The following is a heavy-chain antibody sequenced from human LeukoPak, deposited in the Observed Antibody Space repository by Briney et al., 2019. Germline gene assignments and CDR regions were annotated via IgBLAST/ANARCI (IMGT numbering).Heavy chain of an antibody. J-gene: IGHJ6*02. V-gene: IGHV3-43*02. CDR2: ISGDGGSA. D-gene: IGHD4-17*01. Sequence: PGGSLRLSCAAPGFTFDDYAMHWVRQAPGKGLEWVSLISGDGGSAYYADSVKGRFTISRHNSKNTLYLQMNSLRAEDTAVYYCARVRYGDHRTYYYYGMDVWGQGTTVTVSS. CDR1: GFTFDDYA. CDR3: ARVRYGDHRTYYYYGMDV.